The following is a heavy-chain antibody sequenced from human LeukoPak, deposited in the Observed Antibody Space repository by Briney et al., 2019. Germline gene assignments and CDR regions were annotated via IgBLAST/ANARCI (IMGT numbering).Heavy chain of an antibody. CDR1: GFTFSDRS. CDR2: ISGSGGST. V-gene: IGHV3-23*01. Sequence: GWSLRLSCVVSGFTFSDRSMTWVRQAPGKGLEWVSAISGSGGSTYYADSVKGRFTISRDNSKNTLYLQMNSLRAEDTAVYYCAKRDRFGELLYYYYGMDVWGQGTTVTVSS. D-gene: IGHD3-10*01. J-gene: IGHJ6*02. CDR3: AKRDRFGELLYYYYGMDV.